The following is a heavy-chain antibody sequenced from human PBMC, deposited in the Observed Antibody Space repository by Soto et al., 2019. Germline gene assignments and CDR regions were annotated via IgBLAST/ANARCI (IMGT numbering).Heavy chain of an antibody. D-gene: IGHD6-19*01. CDR3: ARVRGSRAVAGTASYMDV. Sequence: GGSLRLSCAASGFTFSSYGMHWVRQAPGKGLEWVAVIWYDGSNKYYADSVKGRFTISRDNSKNTLYLQMNSLRAEDTAVYYCARVRGSRAVAGTASYMDVWGKGTTVTVSS. CDR1: GFTFSSYG. CDR2: IWYDGSNK. J-gene: IGHJ6*03. V-gene: IGHV3-33*01.